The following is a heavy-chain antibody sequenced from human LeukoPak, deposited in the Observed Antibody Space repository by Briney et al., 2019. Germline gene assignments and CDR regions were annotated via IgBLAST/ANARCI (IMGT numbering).Heavy chain of an antibody. CDR3: AREGESGYVWGSYRNFDY. CDR2: IKQDGSEK. D-gene: IGHD3-16*02. CDR1: GFTFSSYW. Sequence: PGRSLRLSCAASGFTFSSYWMSWVRQAPGKGLEWVANIKQDGSEKYYVDSVKGRFTISRDNAKNSLYLQMNSLRAEDTAVYYCAREGESGYVWGSYRNFDYWGQGTLVTVSS. J-gene: IGHJ4*02. V-gene: IGHV3-7*01.